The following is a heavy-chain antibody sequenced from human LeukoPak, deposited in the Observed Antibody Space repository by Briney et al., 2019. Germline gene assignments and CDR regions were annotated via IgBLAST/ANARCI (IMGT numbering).Heavy chain of an antibody. Sequence: GASVKVSCKASGYTFTGYYMHWVRQAPGQGLEWMGWISTYNGNTNYAQKLQGRVSMTTDTSTDLRSLRSDDTAVYYCARDLRYSSGWSASGMDVWGKGTTVTISS. J-gene: IGHJ6*03. CDR2: ISTYNGNT. V-gene: IGHV1-18*04. CDR3: ARDLRYSSGWSASGMDV. CDR1: GYTFTGYY. D-gene: IGHD6-19*01.